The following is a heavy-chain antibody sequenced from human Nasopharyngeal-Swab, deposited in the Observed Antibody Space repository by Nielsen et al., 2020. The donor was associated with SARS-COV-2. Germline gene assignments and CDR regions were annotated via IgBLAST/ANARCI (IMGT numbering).Heavy chain of an antibody. CDR1: GFIFRSYA. J-gene: IGHJ4*02. CDR3: ARDLGGGGYMLYYFDY. CDR2: ISGSDHTT. V-gene: IGHV3-23*01. D-gene: IGHD5-24*01. Sequence: GESLKISCAASGFIFRSYAISWVRQAPGKGLEWVSVISGSDHTTYYADSVKGRFTISRDNSKNTLYLQMNSLRAEDTAVYYCARDLGGGGYMLYYFDYWGQGTLVTVSS.